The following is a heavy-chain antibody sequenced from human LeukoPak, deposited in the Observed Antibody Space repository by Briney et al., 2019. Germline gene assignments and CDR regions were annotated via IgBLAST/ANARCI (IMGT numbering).Heavy chain of an antibody. V-gene: IGHV4-30-4*01. CDR3: VREILYCSGGSCYRGPFDN. D-gene: IGHD2-15*01. J-gene: IGHJ4*02. Sequence: SETLSLTCTVSNDSISSGDHYWNWIRQPPGKGLEWIGYIFHRGGTSYNPSLKSRILFSVDTSQNQFSLKLNSVTAADTAVYYCVREILYCSGGSCYRGPFDNWGQGTLVTVS. CDR1: NDSISSGDHY. CDR2: IFHRGGT.